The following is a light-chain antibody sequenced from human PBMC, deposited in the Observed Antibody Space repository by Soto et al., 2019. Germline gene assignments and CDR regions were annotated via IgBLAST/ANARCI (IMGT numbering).Light chain of an antibody. Sequence: PGDRATLSCRASQRVRSSDLAWYQQKVGQPPRLLIYDASSRATGVPARFSGSGSGTDFTLTISRLEPEDFAVYYCQQYGYSPLTFGGGTMVEIK. CDR2: DAS. V-gene: IGKV3-20*01. J-gene: IGKJ4*01. CDR3: QQYGYSPLT. CDR1: QRVRSSD.